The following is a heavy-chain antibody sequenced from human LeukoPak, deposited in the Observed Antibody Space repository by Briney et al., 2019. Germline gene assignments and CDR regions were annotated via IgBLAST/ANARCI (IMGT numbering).Heavy chain of an antibody. Sequence: SETLSLTCTVSGGSISSGGYYWSWIRQHPGKGLEWIGYIYYSGSTYYNPSLKSRVTISVDTSKNQFSLKLSSVTAADTAVYYCARGGSSGYYFVYFDYWGQGTLVTVSS. D-gene: IGHD3-22*01. V-gene: IGHV4-31*03. J-gene: IGHJ4*02. CDR1: GGSISSGGYY. CDR2: IYYSGST. CDR3: ARGGSSGYYFVYFDY.